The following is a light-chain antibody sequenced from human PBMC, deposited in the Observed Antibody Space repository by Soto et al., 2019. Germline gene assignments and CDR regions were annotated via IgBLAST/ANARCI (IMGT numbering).Light chain of an antibody. V-gene: IGKV1-5*01. Sequence: DIQMTQSPSTLSASVGDRVTITCRASHSISSWLAWYQQKPGKAPKLLIYDASSLESGVPSRFSGSGSGTEFTLTISSLQPDDFATYYCQQYNSYPGTFGQGTKVDI. CDR1: HSISSW. J-gene: IGKJ1*01. CDR2: DAS. CDR3: QQYNSYPGT.